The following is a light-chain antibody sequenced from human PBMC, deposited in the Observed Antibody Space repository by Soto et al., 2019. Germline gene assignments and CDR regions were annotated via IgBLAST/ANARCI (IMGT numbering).Light chain of an antibody. V-gene: IGLV2-14*01. J-gene: IGLJ2*01. CDR1: SSDVGGYNY. Sequence: QSVLTQPASVSGSPGQAITISCTGTSSDVGGYNYVFWYQQHPGKAPKLRIYEVSNRPSGVYNRFSGSKSGNTASLNISGLQAEDEADYYCSSYTSSRTVVFGGGTKVPVL. CDR3: SSYTSSRTVV. CDR2: EVS.